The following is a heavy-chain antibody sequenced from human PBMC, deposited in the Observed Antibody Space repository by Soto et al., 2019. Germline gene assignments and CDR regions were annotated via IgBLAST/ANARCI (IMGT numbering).Heavy chain of an antibody. Sequence: SQTLSLTCAISGDSVSSNSAACNWIRQSPSRGLEWLGRTYYRSKWYNDYAVSVKSRITINPDTSKNQFSLQLNSVTPDDTAVYYCARGDKLGYWYFDLWGRGTLVTVSS. CDR1: GDSVSSNSAA. D-gene: IGHD7-27*01. V-gene: IGHV6-1*01. CDR2: TYYRSKWYN. CDR3: ARGDKLGYWYFDL. J-gene: IGHJ2*01.